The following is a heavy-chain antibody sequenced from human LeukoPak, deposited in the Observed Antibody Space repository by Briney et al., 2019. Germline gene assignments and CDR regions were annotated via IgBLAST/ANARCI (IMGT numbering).Heavy chain of an antibody. CDR1: GGTFSSYA. CDR2: IIPILGIA. D-gene: IGHD1-26*01. Sequence: ASVKVSCKASGGTFSSYAISWVRQAPGQGLEWMGRIIPILGIANYAQKFQGRVTITADKSTSTAYMELSSLRSEDTAVYYCARGKWGSPYDAFDIWGQGTMVTVSS. CDR3: ARGKWGSPYDAFDI. V-gene: IGHV1-69*04. J-gene: IGHJ3*02.